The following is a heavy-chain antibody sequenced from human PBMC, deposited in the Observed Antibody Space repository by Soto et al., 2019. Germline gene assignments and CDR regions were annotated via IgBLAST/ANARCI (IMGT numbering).Heavy chain of an antibody. J-gene: IGHJ4*01. V-gene: IGHV3-21*06. CDR3: VRGMNPLF. CDR1: GFTLRTYT. CDR2: ISISSSDR. Sequence: LRLSWAASGFTLRTYTMNWVRQAPGKGLEWVSSISISSSDRYYADSVRGRFTISRDNAKNALYLQMNILRADDTAVYFCVRGMNPLFGGQGTLVTVSS.